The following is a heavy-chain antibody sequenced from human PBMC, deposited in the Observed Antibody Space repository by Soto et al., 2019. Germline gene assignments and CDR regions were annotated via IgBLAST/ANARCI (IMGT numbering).Heavy chain of an antibody. V-gene: IGHV1-18*01. CDR2: ISAYNGNT. CDR3: SRILVATTAYYYYYMYV. J-gene: IGHJ6*03. CDR1: GYTFTSYG. Sequence: QVQLVQSGAEVKKPGASVKVSCKASGYTFTSYGISWVRQAPGQGLEWMGWISAYNGNTNYAQKLQGRVTMTTDTSTRTAYMEQRSLRSDDTDVYYCSRILVATTAYYYYYMYVWGKGTAVTVSS. D-gene: IGHD5-12*01.